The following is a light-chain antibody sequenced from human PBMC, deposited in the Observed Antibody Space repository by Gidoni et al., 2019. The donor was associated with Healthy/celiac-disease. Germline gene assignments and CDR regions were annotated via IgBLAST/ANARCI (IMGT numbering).Light chain of an antibody. J-gene: IGLJ3*02. CDR1: TGAVTSGHS. CDR3: LLYYGAGRPV. CDR2: DTT. Sequence: QAVVTQEPSLTVSPGGTVTLTCGSSTGAVTSGHSPYWFQQQPGQAPRTLIYDTTNKHSWTPARFSGSLLGGKAALTLSGAQPEDEAEYYCLLYYGAGRPVFGGGTKLTVL. V-gene: IGLV7-46*01.